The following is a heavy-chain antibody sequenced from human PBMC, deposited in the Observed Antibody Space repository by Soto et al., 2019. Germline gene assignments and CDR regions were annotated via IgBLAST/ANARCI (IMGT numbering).Heavy chain of an antibody. CDR3: ENCRDTDPHVWNCYYGMDI. D-gene: IGHD3-16*01. Sequence: QVQLVQSGAEVKKPGASVKVSCKASGGTFKSYAISWVRQAPGQGLEWLGGIMPIFGTADYAQKFQGRVTITADESTSTAYMELSSLTSEDTAVYYCENCRDTDPHVWNCYYGMDIWGQGTTVTVS. CDR2: IMPIFGTA. V-gene: IGHV1-69*12. CDR1: GGTFKSYA. J-gene: IGHJ6*02.